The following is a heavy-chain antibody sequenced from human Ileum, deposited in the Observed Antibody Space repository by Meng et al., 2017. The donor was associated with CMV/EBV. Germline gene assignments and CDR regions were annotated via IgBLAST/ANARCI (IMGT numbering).Heavy chain of an antibody. D-gene: IGHD6-25*01. CDR3: ARDRLGVAAADY. CDR1: GFTFSAYY. J-gene: IGHJ4*02. CDR2: ISSSGSTI. Sequence: CSSSGFTFSAYYMSWIRQAPGKGLEWVSYISSSGSTIYYADSVKGRFTISRDNAKNSLYLQMNSLRAEDTAVYYCARDRLGVAAADYWGQGTLVTVSS. V-gene: IGHV3-11*04.